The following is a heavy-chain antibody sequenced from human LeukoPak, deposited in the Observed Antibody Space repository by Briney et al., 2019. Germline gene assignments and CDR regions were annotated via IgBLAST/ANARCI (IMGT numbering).Heavy chain of an antibody. J-gene: IGHJ4*02. D-gene: IGHD3-9*01. CDR3: ARDVGPYYDILTGYYGGYYFDY. CDR2: IYSGGST. V-gene: IGHV3-53*01. CDR1: GFTVSSNY. Sequence: PGGSLRLSCAASGFTVSSNYMSWVRQAPGKGLEWVSVIYSGGSTYYADSVKGRFTISRDNSKNTLYLQMNSLRAEDTAVYYCARDVGPYYDILTGYYGGYYFDYWGQGALVTVSS.